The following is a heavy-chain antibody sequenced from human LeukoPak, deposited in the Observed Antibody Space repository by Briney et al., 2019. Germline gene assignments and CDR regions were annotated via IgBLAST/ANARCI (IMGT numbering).Heavy chain of an antibody. CDR1: GFTFSSYW. J-gene: IGHJ5*02. CDR2: IRHDGSEK. V-gene: IGHV3-7*03. CDR3: ARDRYGSGSPLHWFDP. Sequence: GRSLRLSCAASGFTFSSYWMSWVRQAPGKGLEWVANIRHDGSEKYYVASVKGRFTISRDNAKNSLYLQMNSLRAEDTAVYYCARDRYGSGSPLHWFDPWGQGALVTVPS. D-gene: IGHD3-10*01.